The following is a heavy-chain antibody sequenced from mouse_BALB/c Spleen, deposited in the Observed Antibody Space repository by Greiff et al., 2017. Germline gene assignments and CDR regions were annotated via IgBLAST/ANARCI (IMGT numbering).Heavy chain of an antibody. V-gene: IGHV5-4*02. D-gene: IGHD2-3*01. CDR2: ISDGGSYT. Sequence: DVMLVESGGGLVKPGGSLKLSCAASGFTFSDYYMYWVRQTPEKRLEWVATISDGGSYTYYPDSVKGRFTISRDNAKNNLYLQMSSLKSEDTAMYYCARGGDGYYLAYWGQGTLVTVSA. J-gene: IGHJ3*01. CDR1: GFTFSDYY. CDR3: ARGGDGYYLAY.